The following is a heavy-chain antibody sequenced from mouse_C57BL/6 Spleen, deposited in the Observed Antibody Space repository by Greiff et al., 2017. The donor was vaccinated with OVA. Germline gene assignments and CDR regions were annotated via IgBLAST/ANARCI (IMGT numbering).Heavy chain of an antibody. Sequence: QVQLQQSGAELVKPGASVKISCKASGYAFSSYWMNWVKQRPGKGLEWIGQIYPGDGDTNYNGKFKGKATLTADKSSSTAYMQLSSLTTEDSAVYICARAVEGGYFDVWGTGTTVTVSS. CDR3: ARAVEGGYFDV. V-gene: IGHV1-80*01. J-gene: IGHJ1*03. CDR1: GYAFSSYW. D-gene: IGHD1-1*01. CDR2: IYPGDGDT.